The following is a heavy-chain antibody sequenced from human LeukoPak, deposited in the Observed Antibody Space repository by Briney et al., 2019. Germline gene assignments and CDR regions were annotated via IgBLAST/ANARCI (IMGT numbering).Heavy chain of an antibody. V-gene: IGHV4-34*01. CDR1: GGSFSGYY. CDR3: ARDTLGYCSGGSCYGNWFDP. D-gene: IGHD2-15*01. Sequence: PSETLSLTCAVYGGSFSGYYWSWIRQPPGKGLEWIGEINHSGSTNYNPSLKSRVTISVDTSKNQFSLKLSSVTAADTAVYYCARDTLGYCSGGSCYGNWFDPWGQGTLVTVSS. CDR2: INHSGST. J-gene: IGHJ5*02.